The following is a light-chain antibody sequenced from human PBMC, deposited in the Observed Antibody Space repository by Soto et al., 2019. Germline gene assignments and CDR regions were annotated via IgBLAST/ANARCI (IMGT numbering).Light chain of an antibody. V-gene: IGKV1-39*01. CDR3: QQTYSIPRT. Sequence: DIQMTQSPSSLSASVGDRVTITCRASQTINAYLNWYQQKPGKAPKLLIYSVSSLHSGVPSRFSGSGSGTDFTLTISSLQPEDFAIYYCQQTYSIPRTCGQGTKVEIK. J-gene: IGKJ1*01. CDR2: SVS. CDR1: QTINAY.